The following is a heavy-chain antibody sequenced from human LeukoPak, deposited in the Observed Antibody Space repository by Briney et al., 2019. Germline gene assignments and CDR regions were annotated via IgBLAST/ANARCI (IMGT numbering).Heavy chain of an antibody. CDR1: GFSFNMYA. CDR2: ISYDGSDK. Sequence: GGSLRLSCATSGFSFNMYAMHWVRQAPGKGPEWVAVISYDGSDKKYADSVRGRFTISRDNANNSLYLQLSSLRVEDTAVYYCAREYYGVIFSHYLDVWGKGTTVTVSS. CDR3: AREYYGVIFSHYLDV. D-gene: IGHD3-9*01. J-gene: IGHJ6*04. V-gene: IGHV3-30*04.